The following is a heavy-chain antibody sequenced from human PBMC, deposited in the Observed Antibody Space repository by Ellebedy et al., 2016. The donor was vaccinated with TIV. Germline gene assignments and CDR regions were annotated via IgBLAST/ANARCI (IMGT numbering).Heavy chain of an antibody. Sequence: GGSLRLSXAASGFTFSSYDMHWVRQATGKGLEWVSAIGTAGDTYYPGSVKGRFTISRENAKNSLYLQMNSLRAGDTAVYYCARGLVVGDLDVWGKGTTVTVSS. CDR3: ARGLVVGDLDV. D-gene: IGHD2-2*01. CDR1: GFTFSSYD. V-gene: IGHV3-13*01. J-gene: IGHJ6*04. CDR2: IGTAGDT.